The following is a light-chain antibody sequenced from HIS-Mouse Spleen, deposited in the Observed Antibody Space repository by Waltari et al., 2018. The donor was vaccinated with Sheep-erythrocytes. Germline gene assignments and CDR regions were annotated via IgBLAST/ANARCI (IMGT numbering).Light chain of an antibody. V-gene: IGLV1-44*01. CDR2: SNN. CDR1: SSNNGSNT. CDR3: AAWDDSLNGPV. J-gene: IGLJ3*02. Sequence: QSVLTQPPSASGTPGPRVTIPCSGSSSNNGSNTVNWYQQLPGTAPKLLIYSNNQRPSGVPDRFSGSKSGTSASLAISGLQSEDEADYYCAAWDDSLNGPVFGGGTKLTVL.